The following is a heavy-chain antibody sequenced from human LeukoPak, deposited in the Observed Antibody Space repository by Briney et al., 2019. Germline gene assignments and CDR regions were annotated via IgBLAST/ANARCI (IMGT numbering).Heavy chain of an antibody. Sequence: GGSLRLSCAASGFTFSSYAMSWVRQAPGKGLEWVSVIYSGGSTYYADSVKGRFTISRDNSKNTLYLQMNSLRAEDTAVYYCARGMVTARDAFDIWGQGTMVTVSS. J-gene: IGHJ3*02. CDR2: IYSGGST. CDR3: ARGMVTARDAFDI. D-gene: IGHD2-21*02. CDR1: GFTFSSYA. V-gene: IGHV3-66*01.